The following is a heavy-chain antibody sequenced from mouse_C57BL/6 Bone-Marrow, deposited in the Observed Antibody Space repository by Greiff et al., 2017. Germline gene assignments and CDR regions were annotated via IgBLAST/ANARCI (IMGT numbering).Heavy chain of an antibody. CDR3: ARLDSSGYFDF. J-gene: IGHJ2*01. CDR1: GFTFSSYG. V-gene: IGHV5-6*01. CDR2: ISSGGSYT. Sequence: EVHLVESGGDLVKPGGSLKLSCAASGFTFSSYGMSWVRQTPDKRLEWVATISSGGSYTFYPDSVKGRFTISRDNAKNTLYLQMSSLKSEDTAMYYCARLDSSGYFDFWGQDTTLTVSS. D-gene: IGHD3-2*02.